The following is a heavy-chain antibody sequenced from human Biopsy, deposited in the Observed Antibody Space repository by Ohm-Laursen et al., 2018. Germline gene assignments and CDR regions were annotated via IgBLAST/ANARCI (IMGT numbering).Heavy chain of an antibody. J-gene: IGHJ4*02. D-gene: IGHD1-26*01. CDR2: IIPIFGTA. V-gene: IGHV1-69*01. Sequence: GSSVKVSCKASGGTFTNYPISWVRQAPGQGLGWMGGIIPIFGTANYAQKFQGRVTITADESTSTAYMELSSLRSDDTAVYYCARDALGGGSYRFFYWGQGSLVTVSS. CDR1: GGTFTNYP. CDR3: ARDALGGGSYRFFY.